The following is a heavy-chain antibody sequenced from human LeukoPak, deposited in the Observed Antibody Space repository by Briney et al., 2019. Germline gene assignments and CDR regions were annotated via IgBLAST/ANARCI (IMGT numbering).Heavy chain of an antibody. V-gene: IGHV4-59*01. J-gene: IGHJ3*02. Sequence: SETLSLTCTVSGGSISSYYWSWIRQPPGKGLEWIGYIYYYGSTNYNPSLKSRVTISVDTSKNQVSLKLSSVTAADTAVYYCASLGAYSGREGAIDIWGQGTMVTVSS. CDR3: ASLGAYSGREGAIDI. CDR2: IYYYGST. CDR1: GGSISSYY. D-gene: IGHD1-26*01.